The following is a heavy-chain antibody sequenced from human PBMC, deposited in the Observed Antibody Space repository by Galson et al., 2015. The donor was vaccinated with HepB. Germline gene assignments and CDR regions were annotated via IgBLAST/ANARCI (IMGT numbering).Heavy chain of an antibody. Sequence: ETLSLTCTVSGGSISSYYWSWIRQPPGKGLEWIGFLYGSGNTKYNASLKSRVTISVDTSKNHFSLKLTSVTAADTAVYYCARHAGGYAFDIWGQGTMVTVSS. CDR2: LYGSGNT. D-gene: IGHD2-15*01. CDR1: GGSISSYY. V-gene: IGHV4-59*01. CDR3: ARHAGGYAFDI. J-gene: IGHJ3*02.